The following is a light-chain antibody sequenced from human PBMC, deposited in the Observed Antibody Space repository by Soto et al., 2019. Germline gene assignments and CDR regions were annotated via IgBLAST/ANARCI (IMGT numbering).Light chain of an antibody. CDR1: QSISSY. V-gene: IGKV1-39*01. J-gene: IGKJ2*01. CDR3: QQSDTVPRT. CDR2: DAS. Sequence: DIQMTQSPSSLSASVGDKVTITCRASQSISSYLIWYQQKPGKAPKLLIYDASSLQSGVPSRFSGSGSGTDFTLTISSLQPEDFETYYCQQSDTVPRTFGQGTKLEIK.